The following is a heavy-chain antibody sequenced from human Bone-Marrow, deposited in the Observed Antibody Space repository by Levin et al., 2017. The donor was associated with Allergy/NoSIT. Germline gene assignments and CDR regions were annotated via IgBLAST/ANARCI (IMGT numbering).Heavy chain of an antibody. CDR3: AKGAAADYPYYFEF. J-gene: IGHJ4*02. CDR1: GFTFGIYA. Sequence: SGGSLRLSCAASGFTFGIYAMTWVRQAPGKGLEWVSGISGSTGSTTFADSVKGRFTIFRDNSVNTLYLQMNSLRAEDTAIYYCAKGAAADYPYYFEFWGRGTQVTVSS. V-gene: IGHV3-23*01. CDR2: ISGSTGST. D-gene: IGHD6-13*01.